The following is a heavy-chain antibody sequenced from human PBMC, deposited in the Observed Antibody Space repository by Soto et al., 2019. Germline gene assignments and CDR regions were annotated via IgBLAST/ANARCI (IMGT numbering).Heavy chain of an antibody. D-gene: IGHD1-26*01. J-gene: IGHJ5*02. Sequence: EVQLVESGGGVVRPGGSLRLSCAASGSTFDDNGMSWVRQAPGKGLEWVSGINRNGGSTGYADSVKGRFTISRDNAKNSLYLQMNSLRAEDTALYYCARSVEATNWFDPWGQGTLVTVSS. CDR3: ARSVEATNWFDP. CDR2: INRNGGST. V-gene: IGHV3-20*04. CDR1: GSTFDDNG.